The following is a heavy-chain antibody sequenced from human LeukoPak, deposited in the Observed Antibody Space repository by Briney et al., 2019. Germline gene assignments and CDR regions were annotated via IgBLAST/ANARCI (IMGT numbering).Heavy chain of an antibody. J-gene: IGHJ6*04. D-gene: IGHD3-10*02. CDR2: ISSSGSTI. CDR1: GFTFSNYA. V-gene: IGHV3-48*03. CDR3: AELGITMIGGV. Sequence: GGSLRLSCAASGFTFSNYAMSWVRQAPGKGLEWVSYISSSGSTIYYADSVRGRFTISRDNAKNSLYLQMNSLRAEDTAVYYCAELGITMIGGVWGKGTTVTISS.